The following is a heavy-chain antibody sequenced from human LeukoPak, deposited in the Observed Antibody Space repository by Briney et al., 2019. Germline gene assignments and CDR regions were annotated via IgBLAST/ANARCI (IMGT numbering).Heavy chain of an antibody. CDR2: IYSGGST. J-gene: IGHJ4*02. CDR1: GFTVSSNY. V-gene: IGHV3-53*01. D-gene: IGHD6-6*01. Sequence: GGSLRLSCAASGFTVSSNYMSWVRQAPGKGLEWVSVIYSGGSTYYADSVKGRFTISRDNSKNTLYLQMNSLRAEDTAVYYCAKDLKSSSYSFDYWGQGTLVTVSS. CDR3: AKDLKSSSYSFDY.